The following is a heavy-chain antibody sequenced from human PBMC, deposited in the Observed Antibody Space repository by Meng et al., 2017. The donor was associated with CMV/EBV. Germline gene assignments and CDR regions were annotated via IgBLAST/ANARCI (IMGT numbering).Heavy chain of an antibody. CDR3: TRDAADSSSPAWFDP. CDR1: GFPFISYW. Sequence: SGFPFISYWLHLVRQAPGQGLVLVSRIDTDGPITSYADSVKGRFTVSRDNSKNTLYLQMNSLRAEDTAVYYCTRDAADSSSPAWFDPWGQGTLVTVSS. J-gene: IGHJ5*02. CDR2: IDTDGPIT. D-gene: IGHD6-13*01. V-gene: IGHV3-74*01.